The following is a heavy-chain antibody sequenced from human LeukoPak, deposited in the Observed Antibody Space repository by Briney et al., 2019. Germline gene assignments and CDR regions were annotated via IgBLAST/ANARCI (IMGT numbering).Heavy chain of an antibody. Sequence: GGSLRLSCAASGFTFSSYEMNWVRQAPGKGLEWVSYISSSGSTIYYADSVKGRFTISRDNAKNSLYLQMNSLRAEDTAVYYCARGDYSFYYYYMDVWGKGTTVTISS. D-gene: IGHD4-17*01. V-gene: IGHV3-48*03. CDR1: GFTFSSYE. CDR2: ISSSGSTI. J-gene: IGHJ6*03. CDR3: ARGDYSFYYYYMDV.